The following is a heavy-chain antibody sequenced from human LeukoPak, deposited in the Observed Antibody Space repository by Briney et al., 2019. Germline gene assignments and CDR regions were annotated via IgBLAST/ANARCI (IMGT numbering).Heavy chain of an antibody. CDR2: ISYDGSNK. CDR3: AREDGYTFDY. V-gene: IGHV3-30*04. D-gene: IGHD5-24*01. CDR1: GFTFSSYA. J-gene: IGHJ4*02. Sequence: GGSLRLSCAASGFTFSSYAMHWVRQAPGKGLEWVAVISYDGSNKYYADSVKGRFTISRDNSKNTLYLQMNSLRAEDTAVYYCAREDGYTFDYWGQGTLVTASS.